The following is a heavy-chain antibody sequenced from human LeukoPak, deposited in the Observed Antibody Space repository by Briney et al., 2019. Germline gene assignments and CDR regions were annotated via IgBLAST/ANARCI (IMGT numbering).Heavy chain of an antibody. J-gene: IGHJ6*03. V-gene: IGHV3-48*01. Sequence: PGGSLRFSCAASGFTFSSYSMNWVRQAPGKGLEWVSYISSSSSTIYYADSVKGRFTISRDKAKNSLYLQMNSLRAEDTAVYYCARFAAGRLGLHYYYYMDVWGKGTTVTVSS. CDR3: ARFAAGRLGLHYYYYMDV. CDR2: ISSSSSTI. CDR1: GFTFSSYS. D-gene: IGHD6-13*01.